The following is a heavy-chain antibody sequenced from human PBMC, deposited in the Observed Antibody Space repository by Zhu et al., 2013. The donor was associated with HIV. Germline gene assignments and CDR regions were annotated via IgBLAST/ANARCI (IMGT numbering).Heavy chain of an antibody. CDR2: INPKSGGT. D-gene: IGHD2-21*01. Sequence: QVQLVQSGAEVKKPGASVKVSCKASTYTFTGYYIHWVRQTPGQGLEWMGWINPKSGGTKYAQKFQGRVTMTRDTSIRTVYMELSRLKSDDTAVYYCARADRVVIDYWGQGTLVTVSS. V-gene: IGHV1-2*02. CDR3: ARADRVVIDY. J-gene: IGHJ4*02. CDR1: TYTFTGYY.